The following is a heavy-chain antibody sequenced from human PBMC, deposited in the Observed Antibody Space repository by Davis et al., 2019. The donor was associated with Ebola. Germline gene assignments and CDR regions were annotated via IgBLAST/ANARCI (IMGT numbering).Heavy chain of an antibody. CDR1: GYSFTSYW. CDR3: ARGAWDDYSNSAGYYYGMDV. Sequence: PGGSLRLSCKGSGYSFTSYWIGWVRQLPGKGLDWMGIIYSGDSDTRYSPSFQGQVTIPADKSISTAYLQWSSLKASDTAMYYCARGAWDDYSNSAGYYYGMDVWGQGTTVTVSS. J-gene: IGHJ6*02. CDR2: IYSGDSDT. D-gene: IGHD4-11*01. V-gene: IGHV5-51*01.